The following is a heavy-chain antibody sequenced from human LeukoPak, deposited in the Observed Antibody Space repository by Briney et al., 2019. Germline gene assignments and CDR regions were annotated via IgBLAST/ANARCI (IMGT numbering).Heavy chain of an antibody. CDR2: IYHSGST. V-gene: IGHV4-38-2*02. Sequence: SETLSLTCAVSGQSISSAYYWGGSQQPPGKGLEWIGSIYHSGSTYYNPSLKSRVTISVDTSKKQFSLKLSSVTAADTAVYYCARESITGTTDYWGQGTLVTVSS. D-gene: IGHD1-7*01. CDR3: ARESITGTTDY. CDR1: GQSISSAYY. J-gene: IGHJ4*02.